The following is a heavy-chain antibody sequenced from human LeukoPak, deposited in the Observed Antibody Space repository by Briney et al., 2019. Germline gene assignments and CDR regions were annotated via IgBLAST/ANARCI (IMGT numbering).Heavy chain of an antibody. V-gene: IGHV3-74*01. CDR3: VVWGEDRSGHRFDF. Sequence: GGSLKLSCAASGFTFDYYWMHWVRQAPGKGLMWVSRINTDGSNTHYADSVKGRFTISRDNAKNTLYLQMNGLRVEDTAVYYCVVWGEDRSGHRFDFWGQGTLVTVSS. CDR2: INTDGSNT. J-gene: IGHJ4*02. CDR1: GFTFDYYW. D-gene: IGHD3-22*01.